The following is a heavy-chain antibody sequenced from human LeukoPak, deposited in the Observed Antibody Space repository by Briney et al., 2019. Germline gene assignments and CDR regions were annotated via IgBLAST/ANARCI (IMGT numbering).Heavy chain of an antibody. J-gene: IGHJ4*02. CDR1: GFTFSRYW. CDR3: ARGEAFCDY. V-gene: IGHV3-7*05. CDR2: IKEDGTKT. Sequence: PGGSLRLSCAASGFTFSRYWMTWVRQAPGKGLEWVANIKEDGTKTYYVDSVKGRLTISRDNAQNSLYLQMKSLTPEDTAVYFCARGEAFCDYWGQGALVTVSS.